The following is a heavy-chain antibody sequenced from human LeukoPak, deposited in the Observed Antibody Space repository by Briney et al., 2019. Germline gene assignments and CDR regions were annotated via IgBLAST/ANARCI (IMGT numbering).Heavy chain of an antibody. CDR3: ARRSSDILTGYPDY. CDR1: GDSISSSDYY. Sequence: SETLSLTCNVSGDSISSSDYYWGWIRQPPGKGLEWIGSIYYSGSTYYNPSLKSRVTISVDTSKNQFSLKLSSVTAADTAVYYCARRSSDILTGYPDYWGQGTLVTVSS. CDR2: IYYSGST. V-gene: IGHV4-39*01. J-gene: IGHJ4*02. D-gene: IGHD3-9*01.